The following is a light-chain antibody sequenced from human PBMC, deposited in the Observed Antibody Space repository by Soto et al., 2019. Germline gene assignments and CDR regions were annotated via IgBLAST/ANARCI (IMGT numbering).Light chain of an antibody. J-gene: IGKJ4*01. CDR2: DAS. CDR3: HKYNNWLALT. V-gene: IGKV3-15*01. Sequence: EIVMTQSPATLSVSPGERATLSCRASQTVSSNVAWYQQKPGQAPRLLIYDASTRATGIPVRFRGSGSGTEFTLTISRLQSEDSAVYYCHKYNNWLALTFGGGTKVDIK. CDR1: QTVSSN.